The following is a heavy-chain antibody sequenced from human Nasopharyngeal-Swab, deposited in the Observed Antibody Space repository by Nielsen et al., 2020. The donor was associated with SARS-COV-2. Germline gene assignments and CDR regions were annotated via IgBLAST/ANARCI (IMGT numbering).Heavy chain of an antibody. CDR2: IRSKANSYAT. Sequence: GESLKISCAASGFTFSGSAMHWVRQASGKGLEWVGRIRSKANSYATAYAASVKGRFTISRDDSKNTAYLQMNSLKSEDTAVYYCARDLTAMVPSDAFDIWGQGTMVTVSS. CDR3: ARDLTAMVPSDAFDI. CDR1: GFTFSGSA. V-gene: IGHV3-73*01. D-gene: IGHD5-18*01. J-gene: IGHJ3*02.